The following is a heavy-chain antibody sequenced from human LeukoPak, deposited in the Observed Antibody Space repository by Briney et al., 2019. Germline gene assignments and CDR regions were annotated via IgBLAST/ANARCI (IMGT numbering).Heavy chain of an antibody. Sequence: GSLRLSCAASGFPFISYGMHWVRQAPGKGLEWVAVISYDGSNKYYADSVKGRFTISRDNSKNTLYLQMNSLRAEDTAVYYCVVVFDYWGQGTLVTVSS. D-gene: IGHD3-22*01. CDR3: VVVFDY. V-gene: IGHV3-30*03. CDR2: ISYDGSNK. CDR1: GFPFISYG. J-gene: IGHJ4*02.